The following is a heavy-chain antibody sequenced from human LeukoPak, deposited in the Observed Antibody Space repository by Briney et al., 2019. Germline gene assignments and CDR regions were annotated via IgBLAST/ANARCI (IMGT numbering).Heavy chain of an antibody. D-gene: IGHD1-26*01. CDR1: GYTFTDYY. CDR3: ARDNGLGATVGDY. Sequence: PRASVKVSCKASGYTFTDYYIHWVRQAPGQGLEWMGRINPNSGGTKYAQNFQGRVTMTRDTSISTAYMELSRLRSDDTAVYYCARDNGLGATVGDYWGQGTVVTVSS. CDR2: INPNSGGT. V-gene: IGHV1-2*06. J-gene: IGHJ4*02.